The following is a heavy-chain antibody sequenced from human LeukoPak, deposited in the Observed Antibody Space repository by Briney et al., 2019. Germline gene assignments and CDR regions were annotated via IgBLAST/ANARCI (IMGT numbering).Heavy chain of an antibody. V-gene: IGHV3-53*01. CDR2: IYVGGTT. J-gene: IGHJ4*02. D-gene: IGHD3-10*01. CDR1: GFTVSSDY. CDR3: ARGLWSHYYFDY. Sequence: GGSLRLSCAASGFTVSSDYMSWVRQAPGKGLEWVSVIYVGGTTYYADSVEGRFTISRDISKNTLYLQMNSLRAEDTAVYYCARGLWSHYYFDYWGQGTLVTVSS.